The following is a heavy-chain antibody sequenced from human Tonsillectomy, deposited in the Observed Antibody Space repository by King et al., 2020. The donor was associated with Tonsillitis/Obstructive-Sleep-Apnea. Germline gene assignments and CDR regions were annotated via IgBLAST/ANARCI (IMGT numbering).Heavy chain of an antibody. V-gene: IGHV4-59*01. CDR2: IYYSGST. J-gene: IGHJ3*02. Sequence: VQLQESGPGLVKPSETLSLTCTVSGGSISSSYWSWIRQPPGKGLEWIGYIYYSGSTNYNPSLKSRVTISVDTSKNQFSLRLSSVTAADTAVYYCARDMVLEAGGDAFDTWGQGTMVTVSS. CDR1: GGSISSSY. D-gene: IGHD2-8*01. CDR3: ARDMVLEAGGDAFDT.